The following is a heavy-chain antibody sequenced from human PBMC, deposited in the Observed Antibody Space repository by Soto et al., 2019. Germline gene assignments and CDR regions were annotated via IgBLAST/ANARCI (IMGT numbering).Heavy chain of an antibody. V-gene: IGHV1-18*04. CDR1: GYTFTNFG. Sequence: HVQLVQSGAEVKKPGASVRVSCKASGYTFTNFGLSWVRQAPGPGPEWMGWISPETGKTAYSHKFQGRVTMPTDTSTTPLYLDLGSLSSDDTAVYYCTRDLFSISTSTVTADAYWGQGTLVTVSS. D-gene: IGHD4-17*01. CDR2: ISPETGKT. CDR3: TRDLFSISTSTVTADAY. J-gene: IGHJ4*02.